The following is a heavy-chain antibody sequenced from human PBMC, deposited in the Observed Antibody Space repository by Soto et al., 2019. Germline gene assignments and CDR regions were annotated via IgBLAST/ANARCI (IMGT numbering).Heavy chain of an antibody. D-gene: IGHD4-17*01. CDR2: NYYSGST. CDR3: ASLDYQSFYYYMDV. Sequence: QLQLQESGPGLVKPSETLSLTCTVSGGSISSSSYYWGWIRQPPGKGLEWIGSNYYSGSTYYNPSLKSRVTISVDTSKNQFSLKLSSVTAADTAVYYCASLDYQSFYYYMDVWGKGTTVTVSS. J-gene: IGHJ6*03. V-gene: IGHV4-39*01. CDR1: GGSISSSSYY.